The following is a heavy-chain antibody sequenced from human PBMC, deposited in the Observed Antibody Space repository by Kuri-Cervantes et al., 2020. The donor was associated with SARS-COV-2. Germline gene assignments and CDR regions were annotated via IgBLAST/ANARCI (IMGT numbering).Heavy chain of an antibody. J-gene: IGHJ4*02. CDR3: ARGGESITMIVVVIQPLDY. V-gene: IGHV1-3*01. CDR1: GYTFTSYA. D-gene: IGHD3-22*01. Sequence: ASVKVSCKASGYTFTSYAVHWVRQAPGQRLEWMGWINAGNGNTKYSQKFQGRVTITRDTSISTAYMELSRLRSDDTAVYYCARGGESITMIVVVIQPLDYWGQGTRVTVSS. CDR2: INAGNGNT.